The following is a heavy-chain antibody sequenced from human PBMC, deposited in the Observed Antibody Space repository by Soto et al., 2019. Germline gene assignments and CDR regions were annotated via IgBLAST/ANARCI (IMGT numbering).Heavy chain of an antibody. CDR1: GGTFSSYA. CDR3: ATVLYSSASSYYGMDV. V-gene: IGHV1-69*13. J-gene: IGHJ6*02. D-gene: IGHD6-25*01. Sequence: SVKVSCKASGGTFSSYAISWVRQAPGQGLEWMGGIIPIFGTANYAQKFQGRVTITADESTSTAYMELSSLRSEDTAVYYCATVLYSSASSYYGMDVWGQGTTVTVSS. CDR2: IIPIFGTA.